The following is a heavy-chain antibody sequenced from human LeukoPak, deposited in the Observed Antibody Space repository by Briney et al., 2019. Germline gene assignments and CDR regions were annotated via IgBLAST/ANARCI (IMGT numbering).Heavy chain of an antibody. CDR3: ARHQAMVTPYYFDY. CDR1: GGSISSYY. Sequence: SETLSLTCTVSGGSISSYYWSWIRQPPGKGLEWIGYIYTSGSTNYNPSLKSRVTISVDTSKNQFSLKLSSVTAADTAVYYCARHQAMVTPYYFDYWGQGTLVTVSS. D-gene: IGHD5-18*01. J-gene: IGHJ4*02. V-gene: IGHV4-4*09. CDR2: IYTSGST.